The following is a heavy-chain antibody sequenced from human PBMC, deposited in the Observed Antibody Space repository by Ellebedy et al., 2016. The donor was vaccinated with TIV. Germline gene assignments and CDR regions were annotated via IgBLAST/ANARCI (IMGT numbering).Heavy chain of an antibody. D-gene: IGHD3-10*01. CDR1: GFTFSSYW. Sequence: GESLKISCAASGFTFSSYWMHWVRQAPGKGLVWVSRINSDGSSTSYADSVKGRFTISRDNAKNTLYLQMNSLRAEDTAVYYCAKDTWFGESDYWGQGTLVTVSS. CDR2: INSDGSST. V-gene: IGHV3-74*01. J-gene: IGHJ4*02. CDR3: AKDTWFGESDY.